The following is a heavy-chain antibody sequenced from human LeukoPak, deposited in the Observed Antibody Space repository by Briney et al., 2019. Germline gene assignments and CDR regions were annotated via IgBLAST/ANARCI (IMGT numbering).Heavy chain of an antibody. CDR2: IYYSGST. J-gene: IGHJ4*02. Sequence: SETLSLTCTVSGGSISSHYWSWIRQPPGKGLEWIGYIYYSGSTNYNPSLKSRVTISVDTSKNQFSLKLSSVTAADTAVYYCARARYICSHWGQGTLVTVSS. CDR1: GGSISSHY. CDR3: ARARYICSH. D-gene: IGHD1-14*01. V-gene: IGHV4-59*11.